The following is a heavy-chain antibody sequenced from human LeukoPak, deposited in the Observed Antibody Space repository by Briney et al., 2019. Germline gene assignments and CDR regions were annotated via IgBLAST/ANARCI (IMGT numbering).Heavy chain of an antibody. Sequence: SVKVSCKASGGTFSSVAISWVRQAPGQGLEWMGEIIPIYATPNYALKFQDRVTITADESTSTAYMELSSLKSDDTAVYYCARSDGGNSEGGIDYWGQGTLVTVSS. CDR3: ARSDGGNSEGGIDY. CDR2: IIPIYATP. J-gene: IGHJ4*02. CDR1: GGTFSSVA. V-gene: IGHV1-69*13. D-gene: IGHD4-23*01.